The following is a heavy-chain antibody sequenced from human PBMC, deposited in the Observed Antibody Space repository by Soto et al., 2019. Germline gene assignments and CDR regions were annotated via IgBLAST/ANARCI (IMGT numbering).Heavy chain of an antibody. CDR1: GYSFTSYW. J-gene: IGHJ6*02. CDR2: IDPSDSYT. CDR3: ASSSSSGTHPPYYYYGMDV. D-gene: IGHD6-6*01. V-gene: IGHV5-10-1*01. Sequence: PGESLKISCKGSGYSFTSYWISWVRQMPGKGLEWMGRIDPSDSYTNYSPSFQGHATISADKSISTAYLQWSSLKASDTAMYYCASSSSSGTHPPYYYYGMDVWGQGTTVTVSS.